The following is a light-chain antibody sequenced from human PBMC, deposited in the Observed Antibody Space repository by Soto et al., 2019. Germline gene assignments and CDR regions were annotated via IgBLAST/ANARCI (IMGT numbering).Light chain of an antibody. Sequence: QSVLTQPASVSGSPGQSITISCTGTSSDIGVYDFVSWYQQHPGRAPKLLIYDVTNRPSGISDRFSGSKSGNTASPTISGLQPEDEADYYCSSYTTSTTRVFGGGTQLTVL. CDR3: SSYTTSTTRV. J-gene: IGLJ3*02. CDR2: DVT. CDR1: SSDIGVYDF. V-gene: IGLV2-14*01.